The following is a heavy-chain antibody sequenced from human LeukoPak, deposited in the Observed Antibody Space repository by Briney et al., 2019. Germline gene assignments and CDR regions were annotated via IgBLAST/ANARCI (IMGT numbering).Heavy chain of an antibody. J-gene: IGHJ4*02. CDR2: INAGGTIT. CDR1: GFTFSSYA. CDR3: AKVRYEWLQFREWDY. D-gene: IGHD5-24*01. Sequence: GGSLRLSCAASGFTFSSYAMSWVRQAPGQGLEWVSAINAGGTITYYADSVKGRFTISRDNSKNTLFLEMNHLRADDTAFYYCAKVRYEWLQFREWDYWGLGTLVTVSS. V-gene: IGHV3-23*01.